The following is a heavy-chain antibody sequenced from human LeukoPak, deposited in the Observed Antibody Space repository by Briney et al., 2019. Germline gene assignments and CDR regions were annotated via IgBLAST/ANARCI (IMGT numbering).Heavy chain of an antibody. CDR3: ARVERYSNYADY. J-gene: IGHJ4*02. CDR1: GYTFTSYY. D-gene: IGHD4-11*01. CDR2: INPNSGGT. Sequence: AASVKVSCKASGYTFTSYYMHWVRQAPGQGLEWMGWINPNSGGTNYAQKFQGRVTMTRDTSISTAYMELSRLRSDDTAVYYCARVERYSNYADYWGQGTLVTVSS. V-gene: IGHV1-2*02.